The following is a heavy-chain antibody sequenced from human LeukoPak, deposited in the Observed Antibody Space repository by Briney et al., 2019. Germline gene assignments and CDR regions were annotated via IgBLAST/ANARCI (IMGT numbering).Heavy chain of an antibody. D-gene: IGHD5-18*01. J-gene: IGHJ4*02. CDR3: ARLYSYGKTVDY. V-gene: IGHV5-51*01. CDR2: IYPGDSDT. CDR1: GYIFTSYW. Sequence: GESLKISWQGSGYIFTSYWIGWVRQLPGKGLEWMGIIYPGDSDTRYSPSFQGQVTISADKSIRTAYLQWSSLKASDTAMYYCARLYSYGKTVDYWGQGTLVTVSS.